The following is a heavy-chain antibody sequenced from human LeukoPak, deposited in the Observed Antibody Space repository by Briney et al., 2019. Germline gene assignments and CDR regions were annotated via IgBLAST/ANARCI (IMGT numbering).Heavy chain of an antibody. V-gene: IGHV3-23*01. CDR1: GFTFSSYA. J-gene: IGHJ4*02. Sequence: GGSLRLSCAASGFTFSSYAMSWVRQAPGKGLEWVSAISGSGGSTYYADSVKGRFTFSRDNSKNTLYLQMNSLRAEDTAVYYCAKGPWLDMTEYYFDYWGQGTLVTVSS. CDR3: AKGPWLDMTEYYFDY. CDR2: ISGSGGST. D-gene: IGHD6-19*01.